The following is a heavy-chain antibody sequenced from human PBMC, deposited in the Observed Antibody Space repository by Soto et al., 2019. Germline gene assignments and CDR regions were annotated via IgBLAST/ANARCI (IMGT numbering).Heavy chain of an antibody. V-gene: IGHV3-43*01. CDR1: GFTFDDYT. CDR2: ISWDGGST. Sequence: EVQLVESGGVVVQPGGSLRLSCAASGFTFDDYTMHWVRQAPGKGLEWVSLISWDGGSTYYADSVKGRFTISRDNSKNSLYLQMNSRRTEETALYYCAKGGYSSSPQENYYYYGMDVWGQGTTVTVSS. D-gene: IGHD6-6*01. CDR3: AKGGYSSSPQENYYYYGMDV. J-gene: IGHJ6*02.